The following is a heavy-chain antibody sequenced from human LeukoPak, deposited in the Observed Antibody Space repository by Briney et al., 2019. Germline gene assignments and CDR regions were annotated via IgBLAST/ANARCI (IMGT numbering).Heavy chain of an antibody. Sequence: GGALRLSCAASGFTFSSYEMNWVRQAPGKGLEWVSYISSSGSTIYYADSVKGRFTISRDNAKNSLYLQMNRLRAEDTAVYYCARPRGCGTSRCNNFDYWGQGTLVTVSS. J-gene: IGHJ4*02. V-gene: IGHV3-48*03. CDR1: GFTFSSYE. CDR3: ARPRGCGTSRCNNFDY. CDR2: ISSSGSTI. D-gene: IGHD2-21*01.